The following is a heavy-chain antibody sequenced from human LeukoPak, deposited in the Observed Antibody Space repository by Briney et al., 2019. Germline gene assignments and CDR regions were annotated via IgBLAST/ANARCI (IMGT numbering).Heavy chain of an antibody. Sequence: SEPLSLTCTVSGGSISSYYWSWLRQPPGKGLEWVGYIYYSGSTNYNPSLKSRVTISVDTSKNQFSLKLSSVTAADTAVYYCARWSGSVTARNYYYYMDVWGEGTTVTVSS. CDR3: ARWSGSVTARNYYYYMDV. V-gene: IGHV4-59*01. CDR2: IYYSGST. D-gene: IGHD6-6*01. CDR1: GGSISSYY. J-gene: IGHJ6*03.